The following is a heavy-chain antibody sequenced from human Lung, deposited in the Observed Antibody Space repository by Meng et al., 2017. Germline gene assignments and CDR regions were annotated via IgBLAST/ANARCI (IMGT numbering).Heavy chain of an antibody. V-gene: IGHV3-21*01. CDR2: ISSSSSYI. D-gene: IGHD1-7*01. CDR1: GFTFSSYS. J-gene: IGHJ4*02. CDR3: ARERGTSDY. Sequence: EVQLVGVGGGQFKPGGSMRLYCAASGFTFSSYSMNWVRQATGKGLEWVSSISSSSSYIYYADSVKGRFTISRDKAKKSLYLQMNSLRAEDTAVYYCARERGTSDYWGQGTLVTVSS.